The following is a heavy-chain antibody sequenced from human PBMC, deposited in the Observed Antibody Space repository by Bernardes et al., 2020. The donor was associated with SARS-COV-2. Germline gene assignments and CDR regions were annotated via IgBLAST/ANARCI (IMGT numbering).Heavy chain of an antibody. CDR3: VKDRGDNMRLGDSFFKH. J-gene: IGHJ4*02. CDR1: GFSFSSYM. Sequence: GGSLRLSCSASGFSFSSYMMHWIRQAPGKGLEYVSGINENGGRTYYADSVKGRFIISRDNSRNTLYLQMSSLRPEDTAVYYCVKDRGDNMRLGDSFFKHWGQGSLVTVSS. CDR2: INENGGRT. V-gene: IGHV3-64D*06. D-gene: IGHD3-10*01.